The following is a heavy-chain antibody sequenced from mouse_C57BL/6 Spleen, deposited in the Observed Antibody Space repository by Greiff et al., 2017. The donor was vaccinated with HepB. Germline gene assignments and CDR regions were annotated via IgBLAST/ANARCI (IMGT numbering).Heavy chain of an antibody. V-gene: IGHV14-4*01. CDR3: TTRGRYAMDY. Sequence: EVQLQQSGAELVRPGASVKLSCTASGFNIKDDYMHWVKQSPEQGLEWIGWIDPENGDTEYASKFQGKATITADTSSNTAYLQLSSLTSEDTAVYYCTTRGRYAMDYWGQGTSVTVSS. J-gene: IGHJ4*01. CDR2: IDPENGDT. CDR1: GFNIKDDY.